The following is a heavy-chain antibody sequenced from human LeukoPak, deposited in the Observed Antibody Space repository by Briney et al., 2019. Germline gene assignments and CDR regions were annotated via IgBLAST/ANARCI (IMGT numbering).Heavy chain of an antibody. CDR3: ARGAHGDYSTPDY. CDR1: GFTVSSTY. Sequence: GGAPRLSCAASGFTVSSTYMSWVRQAPGEGLAWGSVLYTGGSTFHADSVRARFTISRDNSKNTVYLQMNSLRAEDTGVYYCARGAHGDYSTPDYWGQGTLVTVSS. D-gene: IGHD4-17*01. J-gene: IGHJ4*02. CDR2: LYTGGST. V-gene: IGHV3-66*01.